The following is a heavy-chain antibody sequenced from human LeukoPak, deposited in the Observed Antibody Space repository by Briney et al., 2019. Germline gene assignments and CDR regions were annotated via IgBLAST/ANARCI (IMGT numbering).Heavy chain of an antibody. D-gene: IGHD1-26*01. CDR3: ARYSGSYLPYYYYYMDV. V-gene: IGHV3-48*01. J-gene: IGHJ6*03. Sequence: GGSLRLSCAASGFTFSNYSMNWVRQAPGKGLEWVSYVIRSSSTIYYADSVKGRFTISRDNSKNTLYLQMNSLRAEDTAVYYCARYSGSYLPYYYYYMDVWGKGTTVTISS. CDR2: VIRSSSTI. CDR1: GFTFSNYS.